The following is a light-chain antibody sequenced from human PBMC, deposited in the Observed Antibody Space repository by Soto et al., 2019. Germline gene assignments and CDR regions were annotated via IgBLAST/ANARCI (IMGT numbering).Light chain of an antibody. Sequence: DIQMTQSPTTLSASIGDRVTVTCRASQDISSYLAWYQQKPGKAPKLLLYAASTLQSGVPSRFSGSGSGTDFTLTISSLQPEDVATYYCQKYFSAPWTFGQGTKVDIK. CDR3: QKYFSAPWT. V-gene: IGKV1-27*01. J-gene: IGKJ1*01. CDR1: QDISSY. CDR2: AAS.